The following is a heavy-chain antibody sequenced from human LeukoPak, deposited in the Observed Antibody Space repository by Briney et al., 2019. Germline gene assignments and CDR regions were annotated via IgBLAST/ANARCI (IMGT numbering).Heavy chain of an antibody. V-gene: IGHV3-53*01. J-gene: IGHJ3*02. CDR2: IYIGGNT. Sequence: GGSLRLSCAASGFTVSSSYMSWVRQAPGKGLEWVSVIYIGGNTYYAESVKGRFTISRDNSENTLYLQLNSLRAEDTAVYYCAKDYSYCSSTSCYSTPDAFDIWGQGTMVTVSS. CDR1: GFTVSSSY. CDR3: AKDYSYCSSTSCYSTPDAFDI. D-gene: IGHD2-2*01.